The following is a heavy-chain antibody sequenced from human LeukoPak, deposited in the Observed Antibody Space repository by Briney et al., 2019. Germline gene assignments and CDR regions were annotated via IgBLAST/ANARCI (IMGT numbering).Heavy chain of an antibody. CDR1: GFTFDDYA. Sequence: PGRSLRLSCVASGFTFDDYAMHWVRQAPGKGLEWVSGISWNSGSIGYADSVKGRFTVSRDHAKNSLYLQMNSLRAEDTAVYYCARDFGQWQLNGGYYFDYWGQGTLVTVSS. D-gene: IGHD1-26*01. J-gene: IGHJ4*02. CDR2: ISWNSGSI. CDR3: ARDFGQWQLNGGYYFDY. V-gene: IGHV3-9*01.